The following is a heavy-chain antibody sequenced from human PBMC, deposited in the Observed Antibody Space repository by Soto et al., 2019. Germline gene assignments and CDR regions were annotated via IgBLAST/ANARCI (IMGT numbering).Heavy chain of an antibody. D-gene: IGHD3-22*01. V-gene: IGHV4-31*03. Sequence: ASETLSLTCTVSGGSISSGGYYWSWIRQHPGKGLEWIGYIYYSGSTYYNPSLKSRVTISVDTSKNQFSLKLSSVTAADTAVYYCARDGGTDSSGPFPLAWGQGTLVTVSS. CDR3: ARDGGTDSSGPFPLA. CDR2: IYYSGST. CDR1: GGSISSGGYY. J-gene: IGHJ5*02.